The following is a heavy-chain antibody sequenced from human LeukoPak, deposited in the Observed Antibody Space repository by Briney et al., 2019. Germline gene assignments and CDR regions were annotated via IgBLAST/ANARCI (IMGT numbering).Heavy chain of an antibody. Sequence: SETLSLTCTVSGGSISSYYWSWIRQPAGKGLEWIGRIYTSGSTNYNPSLKSRVTMSVDTSKNQFSLKLSSVTSADTAVYYCARMKCSSTSCYKELGAFDIWGQGTMVTVCS. CDR3: ARMKCSSTSCYKELGAFDI. CDR1: GGSISSYY. J-gene: IGHJ3*02. V-gene: IGHV4-4*07. D-gene: IGHD2-2*02. CDR2: IYTSGST.